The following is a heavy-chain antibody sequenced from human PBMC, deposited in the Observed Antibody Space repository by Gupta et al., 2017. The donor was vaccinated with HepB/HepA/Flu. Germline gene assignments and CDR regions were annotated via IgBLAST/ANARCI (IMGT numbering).Heavy chain of an antibody. CDR2: MNQHGSVI. V-gene: IGHV3-74*01. CDR1: GFTVSSYW. CDR3: SRDTFGPYDY. Sequence: EVQLAESGGGLVQPGGSLRLSCAASGFTVSSYWMHWVRQAPGEGLVWVSRMNQHGSVINYADSVKGRFTISRDNTKNALYLQMNSLRAEDTAIYFCSRDTFGPYDYWGQGTLVTVSS. D-gene: IGHD2/OR15-2a*01. J-gene: IGHJ4*02.